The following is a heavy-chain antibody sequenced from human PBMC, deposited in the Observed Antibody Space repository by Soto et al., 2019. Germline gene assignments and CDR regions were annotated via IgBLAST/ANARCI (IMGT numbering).Heavy chain of an antibody. CDR3: ASLHSGSYSGAGY. Sequence: EASVKVSCKASGGTFSSYAISWVRQAPGQGLEWMGGVIPIFGTANYAQKFQGRVTITADESTSTAYMELSSLRSEDTAVYYCASLHSGSYSGAGYWGQGTLVTVSS. V-gene: IGHV1-69*13. CDR1: GGTFSSYA. D-gene: IGHD1-26*01. J-gene: IGHJ4*02. CDR2: VIPIFGTA.